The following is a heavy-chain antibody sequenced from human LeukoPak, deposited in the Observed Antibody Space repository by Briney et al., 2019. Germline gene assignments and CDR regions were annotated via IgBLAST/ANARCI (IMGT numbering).Heavy chain of an antibody. CDR1: GFSLSNYG. J-gene: IGHJ6*03. CDR2: LLYDGNTK. Sequence: GGSLRLSCAASGFSLSNYGMHWVRQAPGKGLEWVAALLYDGNTKHYADSVKGRFTISRDISENTFYLQMNSLTAEDTAVYYCARDHRPEIQYYYMDVWGKGTTVAVSS. CDR3: ARDHRPEIQYYYMDV. V-gene: IGHV3-33*01. D-gene: IGHD1-14*01.